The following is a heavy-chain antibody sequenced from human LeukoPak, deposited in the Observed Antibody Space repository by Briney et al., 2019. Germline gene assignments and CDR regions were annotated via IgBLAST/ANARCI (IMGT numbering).Heavy chain of an antibody. D-gene: IGHD1-7*01. CDR1: GGSISSGDYY. CDR2: IYYSGST. J-gene: IGHJ4*02. Sequence: PSETLSLTCTVSGGSISSGDYYWSWIRQPPGKGLEWIGYIYYSGSTYYNPSLKSRVTISVDTSKNQFSLKLSSVTAADTAVYYCARGDNWNYERLDYWGQGTLVTVSS. CDR3: ARGDNWNYERLDY. V-gene: IGHV4-30-4*01.